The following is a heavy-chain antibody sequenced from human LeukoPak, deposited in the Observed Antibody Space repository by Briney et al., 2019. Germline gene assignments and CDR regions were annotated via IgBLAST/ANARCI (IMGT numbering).Heavy chain of an antibody. D-gene: IGHD3-16*02. V-gene: IGHV1-2*04. CDR2: INPNSGGT. CDR3: ARNMITFGGVIVYNWFDP. Sequence: ASVKVSCKASGYTFTSYAMNWVRQAPGQGLEWMGWINPNSGGTNYAQKFQGWVTMTRDTSISTAYMELSRLRSDDTAVYYCARNMITFGGVIVYNWFDPWGQGTLVTVSS. J-gene: IGHJ5*02. CDR1: GYTFTSYA.